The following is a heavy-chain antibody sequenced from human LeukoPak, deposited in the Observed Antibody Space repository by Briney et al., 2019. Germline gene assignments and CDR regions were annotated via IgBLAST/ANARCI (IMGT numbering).Heavy chain of an antibody. Sequence: GGSLRLSCAASGFTFSDYCMSWIRQAPGKGLEWVSYISSSGSTIYYADSVKGRFTISRDNAKNSLYLQMNSLRAEDTAVYYCARSSHEVNWFDPWGQGTLVTVSS. CDR3: ARSSHEVNWFDP. J-gene: IGHJ5*02. CDR2: ISSSGSTI. CDR1: GFTFSDYC. V-gene: IGHV3-11*01.